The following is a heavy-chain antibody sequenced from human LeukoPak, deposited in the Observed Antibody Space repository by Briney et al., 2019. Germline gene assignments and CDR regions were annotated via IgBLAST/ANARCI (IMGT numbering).Heavy chain of an antibody. Sequence: GGSLRLSCAASGLTFSSHWMHWVRQAPGKGLVWVSRITNDGSSTTYADSVKGRFTISRDNSRSTLYLQMNSLRPEDTAIYYCAREGYYGSGSPPSLYFDYWGQGTLVTVSS. CDR2: ITNDGSST. D-gene: IGHD3-10*01. CDR3: AREGYYGSGSPPSLYFDY. CDR1: GLTFSSHW. J-gene: IGHJ4*02. V-gene: IGHV3-74*01.